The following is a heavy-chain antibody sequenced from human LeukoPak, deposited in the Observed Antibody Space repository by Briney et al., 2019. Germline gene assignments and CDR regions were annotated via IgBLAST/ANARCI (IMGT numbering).Heavy chain of an antibody. CDR2: ISSSSSYI. CDR3: ASRYSSSWYVPYYFDY. CDR1: GFTFSSYS. Sequence: PGGSLRLSCAASGFTFSSYSMNWVRQAPGKGLEWVSSISSSSSYIYYADSVKGRFTISRDNAKNSLYLQMNSLRAEDTAVYYCASRYSSSWYVPYYFDYWGQGTLVTVSS. D-gene: IGHD6-13*01. J-gene: IGHJ4*02. V-gene: IGHV3-21*01.